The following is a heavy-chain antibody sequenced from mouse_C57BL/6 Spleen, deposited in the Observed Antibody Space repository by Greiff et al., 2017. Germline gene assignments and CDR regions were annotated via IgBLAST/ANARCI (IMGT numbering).Heavy chain of an antibody. CDR3: AFGTNYAMDY. CDR2: INPNNGGT. CDR1: GYTFTDYY. V-gene: IGHV1-26*01. J-gene: IGHJ4*01. Sequence: VQLQQSGPELVKAGASVKISCKASGYTFTDYYMNWVKQSHGKSLEWIGDINPNNGGTSYNQKFKGKATLTVDKSSSTAYMELRSLTSEDSAVYYCAFGTNYAMDYWGQGTSVTVSS. D-gene: IGHD2-14*01.